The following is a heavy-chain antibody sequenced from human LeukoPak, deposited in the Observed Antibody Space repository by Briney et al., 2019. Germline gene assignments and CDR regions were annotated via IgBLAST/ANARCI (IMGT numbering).Heavy chain of an antibody. J-gene: IGHJ4*02. Sequence: ASVKVSCKASGGTFSSYAISWVRQAPGQGLEWMGGIIPIFGTANYAQKFQGRVTITTDESTSTAYMELSSLRSEDTAVYYCARYYDSSGYRTFYFDYWGQGTLVTVSS. D-gene: IGHD3-22*01. CDR1: GGTFSSYA. V-gene: IGHV1-69*05. CDR3: ARYYDSSGYRTFYFDY. CDR2: IIPIFGTA.